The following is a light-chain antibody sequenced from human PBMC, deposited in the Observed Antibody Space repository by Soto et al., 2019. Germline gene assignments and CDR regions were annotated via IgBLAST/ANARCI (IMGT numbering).Light chain of an antibody. CDR1: SSDVGYYNY. Sequence: QSALTQPRSVSGSPGQSVTISCTGTSSDVGYYNYVSWYQQHPGKAPKFMIYDVSKRPSGVPDRFSGSKSGNTASLTISGLQAEDEADYYCCSYAGSYTLVFGGGTKVTVL. J-gene: IGLJ2*01. CDR2: DVS. CDR3: CSYAGSYTLV. V-gene: IGLV2-11*01.